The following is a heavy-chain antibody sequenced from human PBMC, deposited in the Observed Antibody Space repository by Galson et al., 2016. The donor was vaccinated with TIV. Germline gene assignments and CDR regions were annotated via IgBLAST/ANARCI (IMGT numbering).Heavy chain of an antibody. D-gene: IGHD1-26*01. J-gene: IGHJ6*02. V-gene: IGHV3-30*07. CDR3: AREGGTYFDSYYYGMVV. CDR2: ISYDASNK. CDR1: ESTFSAYA. Sequence: SLRLSCAASESTFSAYAMHWVRQAPGKGPEWVAIISYDASNKYYAASVKGRFTISRDNSKYTLYLQMNSLRAEDTAVYYCAREGGTYFDSYYYGMVVWGQGTTVTVSS.